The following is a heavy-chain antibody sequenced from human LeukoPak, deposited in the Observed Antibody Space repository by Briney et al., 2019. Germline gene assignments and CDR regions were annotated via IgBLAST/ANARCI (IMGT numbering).Heavy chain of an antibody. V-gene: IGHV4-30-4*08. CDR2: IYYSGST. CDR3: ARVSGANYSDDAFDI. CDR1: GGSISSGDYY. D-gene: IGHD4/OR15-4a*01. J-gene: IGHJ3*02. Sequence: PSQTLSLTCTVSGGSISSGDYYWSWIRQPPGKGLEWIGYIYYSGSTYYNPSLKSRVTISVDTSKNQFSLKLSPVTAADTAVYYCARVSGANYSDDAFDIWGQGTMVTVSS.